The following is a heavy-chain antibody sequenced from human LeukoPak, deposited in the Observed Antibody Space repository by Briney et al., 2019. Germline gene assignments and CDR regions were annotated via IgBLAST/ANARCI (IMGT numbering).Heavy chain of an antibody. CDR3: ARHTYCGGDCYYDAFDL. V-gene: IGHV4-59*08. CDR1: GGSISGYY. J-gene: IGHJ3*01. D-gene: IGHD2-21*02. Sequence: SETLSLTCTVSGGSISGYYWSWIRQPPGKGLEWVGYISYSGSTNYNPSLKSRVTISVDTSKNQFSLKLSSVTAADTAVYYCARHTYCGGDCYYDAFDLWGQGTMVTVSS. CDR2: ISYSGST.